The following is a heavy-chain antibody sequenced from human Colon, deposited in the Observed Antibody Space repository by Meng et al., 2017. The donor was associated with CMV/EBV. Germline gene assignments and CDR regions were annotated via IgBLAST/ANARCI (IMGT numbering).Heavy chain of an antibody. CDR2: LYFSGNT. V-gene: IGHV4-59*01. D-gene: IGHD3-3*01. CDR1: GVSINSYY. J-gene: IGHJ3*02. Sequence: SETLSLTCTVSGVSINSYYWSWIRQPPGKGLEWIGDLYFSGNTSFNPSLKSRLTISVDTSKNQFSLKLTSVTSADTAMYYCARLYPIFGVTSHQDPFDIWSQGTMVTVSS. CDR3: ARLYPIFGVTSHQDPFDI.